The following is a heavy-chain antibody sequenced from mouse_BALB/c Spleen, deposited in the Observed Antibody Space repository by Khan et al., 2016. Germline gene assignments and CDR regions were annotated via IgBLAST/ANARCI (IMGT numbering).Heavy chain of an antibody. V-gene: IGHV9-3-1*01. J-gene: IGHJ1*01. Sequence: LVESGPELKKPGETVKISCKASGYTFTNYGMNWVKQAPGKGLKWMGWINTYTGEPTYADDFKGRFAFSLETSASTAYLQINNLKNEDTATYFCARRDYYGSSSWYFDVWGAGTTVTVSS. CDR3: ARRDYYGSSSWYFDV. CDR2: INTYTGEP. D-gene: IGHD1-1*01. CDR1: GYTFTNYG.